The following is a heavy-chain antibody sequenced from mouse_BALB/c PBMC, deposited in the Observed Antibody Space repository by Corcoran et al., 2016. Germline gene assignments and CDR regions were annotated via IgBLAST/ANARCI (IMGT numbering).Heavy chain of an antibody. CDR3: ARGGITPFAY. J-gene: IGHJ3*01. CDR1: GYTFTNYG. V-gene: IGHV9-1*02. Sequence: QIQLVQSGPELKKPGETVKISCKASGYTFTNYGMNWVKQAPGKGLKWMSWINTYTGEPTYADDFKGRFAFSLETSASTAYLQINNLKNEDMATYFCARGGITPFAYWGQGTLVTVSA. D-gene: IGHD2-4*01. CDR2: INTYTGEP.